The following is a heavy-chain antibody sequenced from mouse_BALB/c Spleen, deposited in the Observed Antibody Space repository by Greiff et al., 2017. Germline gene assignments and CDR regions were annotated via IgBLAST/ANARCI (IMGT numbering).Heavy chain of an antibody. V-gene: IGHV7-3*02. Sequence: EVKLVESGGGLVQPGGSLRLSCATSGFTFTDYYMSWVRQPPGKALEWLGFIRNKANGYTTEYSASVKGRFTISRDNSQSMLYLQMNNLKTEDTAMYYCVRGGPYGNYEGGAMDYWGQGTSVTVSS. D-gene: IGHD2-10*02. CDR2: IRNKANGYTT. CDR3: VRGGPYGNYEGGAMDY. CDR1: GFTFTDYY. J-gene: IGHJ4*01.